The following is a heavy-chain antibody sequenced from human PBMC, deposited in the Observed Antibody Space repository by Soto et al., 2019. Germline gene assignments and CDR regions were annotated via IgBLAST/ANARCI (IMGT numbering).Heavy chain of an antibody. CDR1: GYTFTSYA. J-gene: IGHJ3*02. V-gene: IGHV7-4-1*01. D-gene: IGHD5-18*01. CDR3: ARHTAMGEIDAFDI. CDR2: INTNTGNP. Sequence: QVQLVQSGSELKKPGASVKVSCKASGYTFTSYAMNWVRQAPGQGLGWMGWINTNTGNPTYAQGFTGRFVFSLDTSVSTAYLQICSLKAEDTAVYYCARHTAMGEIDAFDIWGQGTMVTVSS.